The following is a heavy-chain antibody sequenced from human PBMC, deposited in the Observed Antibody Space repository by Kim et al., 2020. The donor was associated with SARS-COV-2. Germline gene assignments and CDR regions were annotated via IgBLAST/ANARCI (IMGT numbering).Heavy chain of an antibody. V-gene: IGHV3-23*01. CDR3: AKGPGPTPSGTYY. Sequence: GGSLRLSCVASGFTFSSYPMTWVRQAPGKGLEWVSGIGTSGTTTYYADSVKGRFNISRDNTKHTLYLQRNSLGGEDTAIYYCAKGPGPTPSGTYYWGQGTLVTVSS. CDR1: GFTFSSYP. CDR2: IGTSGTTT. J-gene: IGHJ4*02. D-gene: IGHD6-13*01.